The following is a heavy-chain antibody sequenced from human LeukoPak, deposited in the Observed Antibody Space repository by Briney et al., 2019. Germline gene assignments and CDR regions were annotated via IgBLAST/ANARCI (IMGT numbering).Heavy chain of an antibody. CDR2: IYTSGST. CDR3: ARRNMLRGVLYGTDWHFDL. CDR1: GGSISSGNYY. J-gene: IGHJ2*01. D-gene: IGHD3-10*01. Sequence: PSHTLSLTCTVSGGSISSGNYYWSWIRQPAGKGLEWIGRIYTSGSTNYSPSLKSRVTISIDTSKNQFSLNLTSVTAADTALYYFARRNMLRGVLYGTDWHFDLXGRG. V-gene: IGHV4-61*02.